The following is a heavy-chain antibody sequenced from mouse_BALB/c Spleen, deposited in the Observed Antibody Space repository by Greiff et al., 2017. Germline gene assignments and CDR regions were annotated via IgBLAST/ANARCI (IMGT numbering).Heavy chain of an antibody. CDR3: ARARYDYDKGVFAY. J-gene: IGHJ3*01. V-gene: IGHV5-17*02. D-gene: IGHD2-4*01. CDR1: GFTFSSFG. CDR2: ISSGSSTI. Sequence: EVKLQESGGGLVQPGGSLKLSCAASGFTFSSFGMHWVRQAPEKGLEWVAYISSGSSTIYYADTVKGRFTISRDNPKNTLFLQMTSLRSEDTAMYYCARARYDYDKGVFAYWGQGTLVTVSA.